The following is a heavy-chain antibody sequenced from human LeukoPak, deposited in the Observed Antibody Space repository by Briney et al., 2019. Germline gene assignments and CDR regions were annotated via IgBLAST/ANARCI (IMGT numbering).Heavy chain of an antibody. V-gene: IGHV5-51*01. CDR3: ARGVDFWSGYPYFDF. Sequence: GESLKISCKASGYSFNSYYIAWVRQMPAKGLEWMGMIYPGDPETRYSPSFQGHVTISLDRSITTAYLQFSSLKASDTAMYYCARGVDFWSGYPYFDFWGQGTLVTVSS. D-gene: IGHD3-3*01. J-gene: IGHJ4*02. CDR1: GYSFNSYY. CDR2: IYPGDPET.